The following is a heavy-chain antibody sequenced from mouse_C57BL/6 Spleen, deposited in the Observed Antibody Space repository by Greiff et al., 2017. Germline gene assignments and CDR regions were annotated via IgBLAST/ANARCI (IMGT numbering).Heavy chain of an antibody. J-gene: IGHJ1*03. CDR2: IHPNSGST. D-gene: IGHD1-1*01. CDR3: ARRTTVVATSDWYFDV. V-gene: IGHV1-64*01. CDR1: GYTFTSYW. Sequence: QVQLQQPGAELVKPGASVKLSCKASGYTFTSYWMHWVKQRPGQSLEWIGMIHPNSGSTNYNEKFKSKATLTVDKSSSTAYMQLSSLTSEDSAVYYCARRTTVVATSDWYFDVWGTGTTVTVSS.